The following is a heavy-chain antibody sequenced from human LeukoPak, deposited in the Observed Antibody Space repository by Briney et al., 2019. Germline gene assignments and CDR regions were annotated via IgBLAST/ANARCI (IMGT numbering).Heavy chain of an antibody. Sequence: SETLSLTCNVSGGSIRGYYWSWIRQPPGKGLEWIGYIYSSGSTNYNPSLKSRATMSVDTSKNQFSLKLSSVTAADTAVYYCARGFLGDYYGSGSYYVFDYWGQGTLVTVSS. D-gene: IGHD3-10*01. J-gene: IGHJ4*02. CDR2: IYSSGST. CDR3: ARGFLGDYYGSGSYYVFDY. CDR1: GGSIRGYY. V-gene: IGHV4-59*12.